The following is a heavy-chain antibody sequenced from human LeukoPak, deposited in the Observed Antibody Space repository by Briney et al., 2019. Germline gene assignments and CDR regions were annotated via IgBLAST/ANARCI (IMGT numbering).Heavy chain of an antibody. Sequence: SETLSLTCTVSGGSISSYYWSWIRQPPGKGLEWIGYIYYSGSTNYNPSLKSRVTISVDTSKNQFSLKLSSVTAADTAVYYCARAYIAARRDYYYGMDVWGQGTTVTVSS. CDR1: GGSISSYY. D-gene: IGHD6-6*01. CDR3: ARAYIAARRDYYYGMDV. V-gene: IGHV4-59*01. J-gene: IGHJ6*02. CDR2: IYYSGST.